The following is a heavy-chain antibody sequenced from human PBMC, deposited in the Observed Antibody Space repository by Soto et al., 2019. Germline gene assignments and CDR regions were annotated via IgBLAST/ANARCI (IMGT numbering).Heavy chain of an antibody. CDR2: IKSKTDGGTT. J-gene: IGHJ4*02. Sequence: GGSLRLSCAASGFTFSNAWMNWVRQAPGKGLEWVGRIKSKTDGGTTDYAAPVKGRFTISRDDSKNMLYLQMNSLKTEDTAVYYCTTALYYDFWSGYYTGSDFDYWGQGTLVTVPQ. V-gene: IGHV3-15*07. CDR1: GFTFSNAW. CDR3: TTALYYDFWSGYYTGSDFDY. D-gene: IGHD3-3*01.